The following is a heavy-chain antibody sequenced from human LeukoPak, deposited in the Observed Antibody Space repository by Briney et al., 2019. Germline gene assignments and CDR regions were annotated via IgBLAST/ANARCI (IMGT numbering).Heavy chain of an antibody. D-gene: IGHD6-13*01. Sequence: GGSLRLSCAASGLTLSTYSTNWVRKAPGKGLEWVSYISTGRTIYYADSVKGRFTISRDNAKNSLYLQMNSLRAEDTAVYYCARGISGWSFDAFDIWGQGTMVTVSS. CDR2: ISTGRTI. CDR1: GLTLSTYS. V-gene: IGHV3-48*04. J-gene: IGHJ3*02. CDR3: ARGISGWSFDAFDI.